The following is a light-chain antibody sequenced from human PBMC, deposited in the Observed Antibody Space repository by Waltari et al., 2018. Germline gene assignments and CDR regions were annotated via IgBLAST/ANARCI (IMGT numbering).Light chain of an antibody. Sequence: DIQMTQSPSSLSASVGDRVTITCRASQSISSYLNWYQQKPGKAPKLLIYPASSLQSGVPSSFSGSGSGTGFTLTISSLQPEDFSTYYCQQSYSTLYTFGQGTKLEIK. CDR2: PAS. J-gene: IGKJ2*01. CDR1: QSISSY. CDR3: QQSYSTLYT. V-gene: IGKV1-39*01.